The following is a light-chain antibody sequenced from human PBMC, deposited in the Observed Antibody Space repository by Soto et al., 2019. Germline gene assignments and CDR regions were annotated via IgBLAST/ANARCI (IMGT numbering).Light chain of an antibody. V-gene: IGLV2-14*01. CDR1: SSDVGGYNY. CDR3: SSYTSSSTRV. J-gene: IGLJ1*01. Sequence: QSVQTQPASVSGSPRQSITISCTGTSSDVGGYNYVSWYQQHPGKAPKLMIYEVSNRPSGVSNRFSGSKSGNTASLTISGLQAEDEADYYCSSYTSSSTRVFGTGTKLTVL. CDR2: EVS.